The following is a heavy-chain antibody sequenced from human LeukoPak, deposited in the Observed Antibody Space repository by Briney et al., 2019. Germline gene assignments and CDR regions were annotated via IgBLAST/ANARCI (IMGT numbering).Heavy chain of an antibody. J-gene: IGHJ4*02. Sequence: PGGPLRLSCAASGFTFSTFEMNWVRQAPGKGLEWLSYISGGGETRYYADSVKGRFTISRDNGKNSLYLQMNSLRAEDTAVYYCARDASGGDLPFDYWGQGTLVTVSS. V-gene: IGHV3-48*03. CDR2: ISGGGETR. CDR3: ARDASGGDLPFDY. CDR1: GFTFSTFE. D-gene: IGHD2-21*02.